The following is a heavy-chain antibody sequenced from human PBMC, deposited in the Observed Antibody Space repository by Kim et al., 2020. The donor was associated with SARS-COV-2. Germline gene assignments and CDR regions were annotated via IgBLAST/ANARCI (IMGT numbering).Heavy chain of an antibody. CDR3: ARRKNYGSGSHSDY. J-gene: IGHJ4*02. CDR1: GYSFSSYW. D-gene: IGHD3-10*01. Sequence: GESLKISCKGSGYSFSSYWITWVRQMPGKGLEWMGRIDPSDSYTNYSPSFQGHVTISTDKSISTAYLQWSSLKASDTAMYYCARRKNYGSGSHSDYWGQGTLVTVSS. CDR2: IDPSDSYT. V-gene: IGHV5-10-1*01.